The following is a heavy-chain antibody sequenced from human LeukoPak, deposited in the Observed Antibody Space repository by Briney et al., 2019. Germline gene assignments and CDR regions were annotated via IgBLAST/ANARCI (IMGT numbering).Heavy chain of an antibody. CDR3: AKAMVRGVMALSFGY. Sequence: GGSLRLSCAASGFTFSIYGMHWVRQAPGKGLEWVAVISYDGSNKYYADSVKGRFTISRDNSKNTLYMQMNSLRAEDTAVYYCAKAMVRGVMALSFGYWGQGTLVTVSS. CDR1: GFTFSIYG. J-gene: IGHJ4*02. CDR2: ISYDGSNK. D-gene: IGHD3-10*01. V-gene: IGHV3-30*18.